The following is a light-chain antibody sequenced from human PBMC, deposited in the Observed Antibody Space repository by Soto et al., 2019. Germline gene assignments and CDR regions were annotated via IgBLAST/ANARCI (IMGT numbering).Light chain of an antibody. Sequence: EVVLTQSPGTLSLSRGERATLSCRASQSVSSSYLAWYQQKPGQAPRLLIYHTSTRATGIPPRFSGGGSGTDFTLTISSLEPEDFAVYYCQQRSNWPRWTFGQGTKVDIK. CDR3: QQRSNWPRWT. CDR2: HTS. CDR1: QSVSSSY. J-gene: IGKJ1*01. V-gene: IGKV3D-20*02.